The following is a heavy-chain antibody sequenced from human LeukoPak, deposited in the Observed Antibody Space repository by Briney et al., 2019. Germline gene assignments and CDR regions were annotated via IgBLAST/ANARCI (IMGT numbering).Heavy chain of an antibody. CDR3: AKDTVTTYNWFDP. Sequence: GGSLRLSCAASGFTVSSNYMSWVRQAPGKGLEWVSVIYSGGSTYYADSVKGRFTISRDNSKNTLYLQMNSLRAEDTAVYYCAKDTVTTYNWFDPWGQGTLVTVSS. D-gene: IGHD4-11*01. CDR1: GFTVSSNY. CDR2: IYSGGST. J-gene: IGHJ5*02. V-gene: IGHV3-66*01.